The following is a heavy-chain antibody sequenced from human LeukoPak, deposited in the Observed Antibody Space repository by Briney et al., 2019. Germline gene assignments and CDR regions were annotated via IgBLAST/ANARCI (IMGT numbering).Heavy chain of an antibody. CDR2: VKKDASEK. V-gene: IGHV3-7*01. CDR3: AKGENYYDSSGHPDY. CDR1: GFTFSNNW. D-gene: IGHD3-22*01. Sequence: GGSLRLSCAASGFTFSNNWMTWVRQAPGKGLEWVASVKKDASEKYYVDSMKGRFTISRDNAKNSLYLQMNSLRVEDTAVYYCAKGENYYDSSGHPDYWGQGTLVTVSS. J-gene: IGHJ4*02.